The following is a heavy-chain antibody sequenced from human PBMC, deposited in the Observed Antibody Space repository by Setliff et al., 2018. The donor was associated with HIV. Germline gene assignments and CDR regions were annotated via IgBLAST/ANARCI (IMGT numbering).Heavy chain of an antibody. J-gene: IGHJ4*02. V-gene: IGHV3-53*01. CDR3: ARVSDSSGYYYEGYFDY. CDR1: GFTVSSNY. CDR2: IYSGGST. Sequence: GGSLRLSCAASGFTVSSNYMSWVRQAPGKGLEWVSVIYSGGSTCYADSVKGRFTISRDNSKNTLYLQMNSLRAEDTAVYYCARVSDSSGYYYEGYFDYWGQGTLVTVSS. D-gene: IGHD3-22*01.